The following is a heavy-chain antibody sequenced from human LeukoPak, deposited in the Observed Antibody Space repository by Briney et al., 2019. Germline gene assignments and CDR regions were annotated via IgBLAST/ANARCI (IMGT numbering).Heavy chain of an antibody. CDR2: IYYSGST. CDR1: GGSISSYY. J-gene: IGHJ4*02. Sequence: PSETLSLTCTVSGGSISSYYRSWIRQPPGKGLEWIGYIYYSGSTNYNPSLKSRVTISVDTSKNQFSLKLSSVTAADTAVYYCARGEGSYYYFDYWGQGTLVTVSS. V-gene: IGHV4-59*01. CDR3: ARGEGSYYYFDY. D-gene: IGHD1-26*01.